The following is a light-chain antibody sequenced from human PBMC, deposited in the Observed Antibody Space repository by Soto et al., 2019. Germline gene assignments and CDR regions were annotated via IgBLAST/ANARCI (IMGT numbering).Light chain of an antibody. CDR2: HAS. Sequence: DITMTQSASPRPASVGDTVTILCRASQNIDRWLAWYQQKPGTAPKLLIYHASTLESGVPSGFSGSGSGTEFTLTISSLQPDDFATYYCQQYNSYSFGQGTKVDIK. CDR1: QNIDRW. V-gene: IGKV1-5*02. CDR3: QQYNSYS. J-gene: IGKJ1*01.